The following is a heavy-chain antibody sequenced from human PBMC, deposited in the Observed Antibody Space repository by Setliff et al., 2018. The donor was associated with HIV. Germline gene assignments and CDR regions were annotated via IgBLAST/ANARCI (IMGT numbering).Heavy chain of an antibody. V-gene: IGHV3-23*01. CDR1: GFTFSNYA. D-gene: IGHD3-16*01. CDR3: AKDYVENDY. Sequence: PGESLRLSCAASGFTFSNYAMSWVRQAPGKGLEWVSAITGSGRTTYYADSVKGRFTISRDSSKNTLSLQMNSLRAEDTAVYYCAKDYVENDYWGQGTLVTVSS. J-gene: IGHJ4*02. CDR2: ITGSGRTT.